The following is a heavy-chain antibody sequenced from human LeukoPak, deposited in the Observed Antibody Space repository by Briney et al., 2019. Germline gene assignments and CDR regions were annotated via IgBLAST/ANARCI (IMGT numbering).Heavy chain of an antibody. J-gene: IGHJ4*02. Sequence: ASVKVSCKASGYDFINYGITWVRQAPGQGLEWMGWISLYNGNTDYKLQGRGTMTTDTSTSTAYMELRSLRSDDTAVYYCARGGPFFSSSSSKEYYFDYWGQGTLVTVSS. CDR2: ISLYNGNT. CDR1: GYDFINYG. D-gene: IGHD6-6*01. V-gene: IGHV1-18*01. CDR3: ARGGPFFSSSSSKEYYFDY.